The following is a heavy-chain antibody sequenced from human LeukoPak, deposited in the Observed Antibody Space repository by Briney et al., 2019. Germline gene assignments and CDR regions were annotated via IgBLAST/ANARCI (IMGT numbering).Heavy chain of an antibody. V-gene: IGHV3-15*07. D-gene: IGHD3-16*01. CDR1: GFTFSNAW. CDR3: TTDWGEGEYFDY. CDR2: IKSKTDGGTT. Sequence: GGSLRLSCAASGFTFSNAWMNWVRQAPGKGLEWVVRIKSKTDGGTTDYAAPVKGRFTISRDDSKNTLYLQMNSLKTEDTAVYYCTTDWGEGEYFDYWGQGTLVTVSS. J-gene: IGHJ4*02.